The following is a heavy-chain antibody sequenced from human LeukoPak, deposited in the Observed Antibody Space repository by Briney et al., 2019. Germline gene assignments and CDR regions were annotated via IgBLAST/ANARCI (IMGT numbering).Heavy chain of an antibody. Sequence: GGSLRLSCAASGFTFSTYDFHWVRQTTGKGLEWVSATGTAGDTWYSGSVKGRFTISRDNSKNTLYLQMNSLRAEDTAVYYCAKGGTGLLWFGELLYGYFDYWGQGTLVTVSS. J-gene: IGHJ4*02. D-gene: IGHD3-10*01. CDR1: GFTFSTYD. CDR3: AKGGTGLLWFGELLYGYFDY. CDR2: TGTAGDT. V-gene: IGHV3-13*01.